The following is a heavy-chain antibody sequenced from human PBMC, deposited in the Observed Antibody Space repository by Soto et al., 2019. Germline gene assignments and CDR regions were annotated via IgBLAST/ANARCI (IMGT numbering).Heavy chain of an antibody. V-gene: IGHV3-23*01. CDR3: AIKVTTSRTHAFDF. CDR2: ISDNGRST. CDR1: GVTFSSYA. Sequence: GGSLRLSCVASGVTFSSYALSWVRQAPGKGPEWLSAISDNGRSTLYADSVKGRFTISRDNSKNTLYLQMNSLRADDTALYYCAIKVTTSRTHAFDFWGQGTMVTVSS. D-gene: IGHD4-17*01. J-gene: IGHJ3*01.